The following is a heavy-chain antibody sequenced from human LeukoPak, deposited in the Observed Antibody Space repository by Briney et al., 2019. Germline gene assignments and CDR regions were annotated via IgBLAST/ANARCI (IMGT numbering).Heavy chain of an antibody. CDR1: GFTFSTYW. J-gene: IGHJ4*02. CDR2: ISSDGSNT. D-gene: IGHD6-19*01. Sequence: GGPLRLSCAVSGFTFSTYWMDWVRQVPGKGLVWVSRISSDGSNTAYADSVKGRFTISRDNAKNTMYLQMSSLRAEDTAVYYCAKRGDGGAWYDYWGQGTLVIVSS. CDR3: AKRGDGGAWYDY. V-gene: IGHV3-74*01.